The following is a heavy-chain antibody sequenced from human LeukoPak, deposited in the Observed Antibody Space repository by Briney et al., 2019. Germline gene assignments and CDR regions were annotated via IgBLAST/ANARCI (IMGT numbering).Heavy chain of an antibody. Sequence: SQTLSLTCTVSGGSISSGSYYWSWIRQPAGKGLEWIGRIYTSGSTNYNPSLKSRATISVDTSKNQFSLKLSSVTAADTAVYYCARDWEVVVIPNYYYYYMDVWGKGTTVTVSS. CDR1: GGSISSGSYY. CDR2: IYTSGST. V-gene: IGHV4-61*02. D-gene: IGHD3-22*01. J-gene: IGHJ6*03. CDR3: ARDWEVVVIPNYYYYYMDV.